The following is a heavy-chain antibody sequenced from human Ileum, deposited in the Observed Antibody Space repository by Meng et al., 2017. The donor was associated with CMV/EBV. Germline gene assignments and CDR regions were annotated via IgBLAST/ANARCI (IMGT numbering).Heavy chain of an antibody. CDR2: IKNKRDGYIT. V-gene: IGHV3-72*01. Sequence: GESLKISCAASGFTFSDHYMDWFRQAPGKGLEWISRIKNKRDGYITQYAASVQGRFTISRDNSKDTLYLQMNGLRGEDTAVYYCAKYFDSTGYHGFFDCWGQGTLVTVSS. CDR3: AKYFDSTGYHGFFDC. J-gene: IGHJ4*02. CDR1: GFTFSDHY. D-gene: IGHD3-22*01.